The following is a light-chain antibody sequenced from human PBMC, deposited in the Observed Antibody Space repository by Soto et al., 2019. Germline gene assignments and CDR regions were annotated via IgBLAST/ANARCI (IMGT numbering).Light chain of an antibody. V-gene: IGLV2-8*01. Sequence: QSALTQPPSASGSPGQSVTISCTGTSSDVGAYKYVSWYQQYPGKAPKLMIYEVTKRPSGVPDRFSGSKSGNTASLTVSGLPAEDEADYYCTSYVGYDTWVFGGGTKLTVL. CDR2: EVT. J-gene: IGLJ3*02. CDR3: TSYVGYDTWV. CDR1: SSDVGAYKY.